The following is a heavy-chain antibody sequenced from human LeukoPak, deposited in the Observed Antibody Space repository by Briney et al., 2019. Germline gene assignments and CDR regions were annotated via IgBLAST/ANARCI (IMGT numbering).Heavy chain of an antibody. CDR2: IHYIGST. CDR1: GDSISNRNYF. V-gene: IGHV4-39*01. CDR3: AKTVPYSSGWRATFDH. J-gene: IGHJ4*02. Sequence: KSSETLSLTCTVSGDSISNRNYFWGWIRQTPGTGLEWIANIHYIGSTYYNPSLKSRVTISLDKSKNQFSLKVNSVTAADTAVYYCAKTVPYSSGWRATFDHWGQGTLVTVSS. D-gene: IGHD6-19*01.